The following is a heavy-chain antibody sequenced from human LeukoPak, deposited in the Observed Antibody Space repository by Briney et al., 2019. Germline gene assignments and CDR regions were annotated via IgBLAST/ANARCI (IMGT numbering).Heavy chain of an antibody. J-gene: IGHJ5*02. Sequence: PGGSLRLSCAASGFTFDDYAMHWVRQAPGKGLEWVSLISGDGGSTYYADSVEGRFTISRDNSKNSLYLQMNSLRTEDTALYYCAKSGILTGYYYNWFDPWGQGTLVTVSS. CDR3: AKSGILTGYYYNWFDP. CDR1: GFTFDDYA. CDR2: ISGDGGST. D-gene: IGHD3-9*01. V-gene: IGHV3-43*02.